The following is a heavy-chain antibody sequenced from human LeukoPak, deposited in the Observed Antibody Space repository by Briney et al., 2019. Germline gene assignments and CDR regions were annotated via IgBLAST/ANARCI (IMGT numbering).Heavy chain of an antibody. D-gene: IGHD4-17*01. J-gene: IGHJ3*02. CDR1: GYTLTELS. Sequence: ASVKASCKVSGYTLTELSMHWVRQAPGKGLEWMGGFDPEDGETIYAQKFQGRVTMTEDTSTDTAYMELSSLRSEDTAVYYCATAPKVRDYEASGGFAFDIWGQGTMVTVSS. CDR2: FDPEDGET. CDR3: ATAPKVRDYEASGGFAFDI. V-gene: IGHV1-24*01.